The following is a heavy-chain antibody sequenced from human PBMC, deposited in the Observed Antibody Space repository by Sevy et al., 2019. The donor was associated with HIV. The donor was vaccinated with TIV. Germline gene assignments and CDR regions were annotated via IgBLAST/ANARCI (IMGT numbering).Heavy chain of an antibody. D-gene: IGHD2-21*02. Sequence: GGSLRLSCAASGFTFSSYVMHWVRQAPGKGLEWVALIWYDGTIKYYADSVKGRFTISRDNSKDTLFLQMKSLTPEDTAVYYCARGGGYCGGDYYSIDYWGQGALVTVSS. CDR3: ARGGGYCGGDYYSIDY. J-gene: IGHJ4*02. CDR1: GFTFSSYV. V-gene: IGHV3-33*08. CDR2: IWYDGTIK.